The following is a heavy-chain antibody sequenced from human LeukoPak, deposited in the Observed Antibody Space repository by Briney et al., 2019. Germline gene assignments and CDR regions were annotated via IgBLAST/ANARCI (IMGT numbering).Heavy chain of an antibody. CDR1: GGTFSSYA. CDR2: IIPIFGTA. V-gene: IGHV1-69*05. J-gene: IGHJ4*02. CDR3: ARVGCSSTSCYSKGNFFDY. D-gene: IGHD2-2*02. Sequence: GASVKVSCKASGGTFSSYAISWVRQAPGQVHEGMGGIIPIFGTANYAQKFQDRVTITTDESTNTAYMELSSLRSEDTAVYYCARVGCSSTSCYSKGNFFDYWGQGTLVTVSS.